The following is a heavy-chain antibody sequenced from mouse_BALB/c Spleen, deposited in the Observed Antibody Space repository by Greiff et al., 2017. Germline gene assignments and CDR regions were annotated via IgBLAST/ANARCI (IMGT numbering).Heavy chain of an antibody. CDR3: ARQGRYDCFDY. J-gene: IGHJ2*01. CDR2: ISSGGSYT. V-gene: IGHV5-6*02. D-gene: IGHD2-4*01. CDR1: GFTFSSYG. Sequence: EVKLVESGGDLVKPGGSLKLSCAASGFTFSSYGMSWVRQTPDKRLEWVATISSGGSYTYYPDSVKGRFTISRDNAKNTLYLQMSSLKSEDTAMYYCARQGRYDCFDYWGQGTTLTVSS.